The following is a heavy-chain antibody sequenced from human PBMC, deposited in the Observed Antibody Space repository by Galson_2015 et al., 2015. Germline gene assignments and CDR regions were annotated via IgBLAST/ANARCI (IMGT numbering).Heavy chain of an antibody. V-gene: IGHV4-38-2*01. CDR2: LFHSGST. CDR1: GDSISSGYY. D-gene: IGHD3-3*01. Sequence: SETLSLTCAVSGDSISSGYYWGWIRQPPGKGLEWIGSLFHSGSTYYNPSLKSRVTISVDTSKNQFSLKLSAATAGDTAVYYCARVVWAIFGYVDYWGQGTLVTVSS. CDR3: ARVVWAIFGYVDY. J-gene: IGHJ4*02.